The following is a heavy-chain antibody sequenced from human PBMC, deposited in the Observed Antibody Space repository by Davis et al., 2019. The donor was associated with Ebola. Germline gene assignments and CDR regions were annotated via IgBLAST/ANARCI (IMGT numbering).Heavy chain of an antibody. Sequence: PSETLSLTCTVSGGSISSGGYYWSWIRQHPGKGLEWIGEINHSGSTNYNPSLKSRVTISVDTSKNQFSLKLSSVTAADTAVYYCARGSWYFDLWGRGTLVTVSS. CDR1: GGSISSGGYY. D-gene: IGHD6-6*01. J-gene: IGHJ2*01. CDR3: ARGSWYFDL. V-gene: IGHV4-61*08. CDR2: INHSGST.